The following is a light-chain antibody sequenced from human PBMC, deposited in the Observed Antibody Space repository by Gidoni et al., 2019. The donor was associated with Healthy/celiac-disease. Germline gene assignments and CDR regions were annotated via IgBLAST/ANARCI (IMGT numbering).Light chain of an antibody. CDR2: GKN. Sequence: SSELTQDPAVSVALGQTVRITCQGDSLRSYYASWYQQKPGQPPVLVIYGKNNRPSGIPDRFSGSSSGNTASLTITGARAEDEADYYCNSRDSSGNHLVFGGGTKLTVL. CDR3: NSRDSSGNHLV. V-gene: IGLV3-19*01. J-gene: IGLJ3*02. CDR1: SLRSYY.